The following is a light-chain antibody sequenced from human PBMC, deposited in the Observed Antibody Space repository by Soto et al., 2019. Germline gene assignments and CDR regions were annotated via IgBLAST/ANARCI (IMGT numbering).Light chain of an antibody. V-gene: IGKV1-5*03. CDR3: QQYGSSPS. CDR1: QTISSW. CDR2: KAS. J-gene: IGKJ4*01. Sequence: DIQMTQSPSTLSGSVGDSVTITCRASQTISSWLAWYQQKPGKAPKLLIYKASTLKSGVPSRFSGSGSVTDFTLTISSLEPEDFAVYYCQQYGSSPSFGGGTKVDIK.